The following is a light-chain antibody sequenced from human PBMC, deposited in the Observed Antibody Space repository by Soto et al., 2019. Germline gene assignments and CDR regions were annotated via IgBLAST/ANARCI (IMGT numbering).Light chain of an antibody. CDR1: QSVDTC. V-gene: IGKV1-5*03. Sequence: DIQMTQSPSTLSASVGDRVTITCRASQSVDTCLAWYQQKPGKAPHLLIYKASSLETGVPSRFSGSGSVTDFTLTISSLPTDDFATYYCQHFYRYPWTFGQGTKVEIK. CDR2: KAS. CDR3: QHFYRYPWT. J-gene: IGKJ1*01.